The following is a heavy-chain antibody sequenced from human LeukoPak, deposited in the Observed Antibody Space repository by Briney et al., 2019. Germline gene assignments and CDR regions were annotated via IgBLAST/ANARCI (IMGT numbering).Heavy chain of an antibody. V-gene: IGHV3-7*03. J-gene: IGHJ4*02. CDR1: GFTFSTYW. D-gene: IGHD3-10*01. CDR2: IKEDGSEK. Sequence: PGGSLRPSCAGSGFTFSTYWMNGVRQAPGKGLEWVASIKEDGSEKYYVDSVKGRFTISRGNAKNSLYLQMNSLRAEDTAVYYCARAKPKNMVWGLIMRRESRYYFDYWGQGTLVNVSS. CDR3: ARAKPKNMVWGLIMRRESRYYFDY.